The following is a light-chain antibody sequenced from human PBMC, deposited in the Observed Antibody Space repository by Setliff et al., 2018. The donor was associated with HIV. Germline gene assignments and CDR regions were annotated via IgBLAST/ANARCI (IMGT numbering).Light chain of an antibody. CDR1: SSNVGGYSY. CDR3: NSYTTTSTHVL. V-gene: IGLV2-14*01. CDR2: EVS. Sequence: QSALTQPASVSGSPGQSITISCTGTSSNVGGYSYVSWYQQHPGKAPKLMIYEVSNRPSGVSNRFSGSKSGNTASLTISGLQAEDEADYYCNSYTTTSTHVLFGGGTKVTV. J-gene: IGLJ2*01.